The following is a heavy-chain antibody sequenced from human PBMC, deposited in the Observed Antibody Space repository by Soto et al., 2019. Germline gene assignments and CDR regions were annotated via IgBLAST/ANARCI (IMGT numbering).Heavy chain of an antibody. V-gene: IGHV3-30-3*01. Sequence: QVQLVESGGGVVQPGRSLRLSCAASEFTFSSYAVHWFRQAPGKGLAWVAAMSYAGSKKYYADSVKGRFTMSRDNSKNTLFLQMDSLRAEDTAVYYCARPRYINSPGVYYYYAMDVWGQGTTVTVSS. CDR1: EFTFSSYA. CDR2: MSYAGSKK. J-gene: IGHJ6*02. CDR3: ARPRYINSPGVYYYYAMDV. D-gene: IGHD2-2*02.